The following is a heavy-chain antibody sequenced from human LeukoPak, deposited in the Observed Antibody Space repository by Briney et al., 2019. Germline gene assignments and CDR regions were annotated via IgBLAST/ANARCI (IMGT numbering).Heavy chain of an antibody. CDR3: ARGVLGYGRNDAFDI. CDR2: IHSSDSYI. Sequence: GGSLRLSCAASGFTFSSYYMNWVRQAPGKGLEWVSSIHSSDSYINYADSVRGRFTISRDNAKSSLYLQMNSLRAEDTAVYYRARGVLGYGRNDAFDIWGQGTMVTVSS. J-gene: IGHJ3*02. D-gene: IGHD4-23*01. V-gene: IGHV3-21*01. CDR1: GFTFSSYY.